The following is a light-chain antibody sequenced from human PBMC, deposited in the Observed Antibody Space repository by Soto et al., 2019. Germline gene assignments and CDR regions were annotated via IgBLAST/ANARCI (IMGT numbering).Light chain of an antibody. J-gene: IGLJ3*02. V-gene: IGLV2-14*01. CDR1: SSDVGGYNY. CDR2: DVS. Sequence: QSALTQPASVSGSPGQSITISCTGTSSDVGGYNYVSWYQQHPGKAPKLMIYDVSNRPSGVSNRFSGSKSGNTASLTISGLQAEDEADYYCSSYTSSSTSQFCGGTKLTVL. CDR3: SSYTSSSTSQ.